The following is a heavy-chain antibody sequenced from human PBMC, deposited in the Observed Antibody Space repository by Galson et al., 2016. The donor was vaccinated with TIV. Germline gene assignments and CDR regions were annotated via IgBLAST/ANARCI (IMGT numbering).Heavy chain of an antibody. D-gene: IGHD3-16*02. CDR2: ISRNRGNV. CDR1: GFTFDDYA. J-gene: IGHJ6*02. V-gene: IGHV3-9*01. CDR3: AKDTRRGCDNTNCYTYNYYYYGMDV. Sequence: SLRLSCAASGFTFDDYAMHWVRQAPGKGLEWVSGISRNRGNVAYADSVKGRFTISRDNVKNSLYLQMNSLGPEDTAVYFCAKDTRRGCDNTNCYTYNYYYYGMDVWGQGTTVTVSS.